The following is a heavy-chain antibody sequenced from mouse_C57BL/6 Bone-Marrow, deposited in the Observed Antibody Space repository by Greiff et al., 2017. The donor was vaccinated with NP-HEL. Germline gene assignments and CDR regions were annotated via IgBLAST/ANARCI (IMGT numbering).Heavy chain of an antibody. CDR1: GFNIKDAY. CDR2: IDPENGDT. J-gene: IGHJ4*01. Sequence: EVQLVESGAELVRPGASVKLSCTVSGFNIKDAYMHWVKQRPEQGLEWIGWIDPENGDTEYASKFQGKATITADTSSNTAYLQLSSLTSEDTAVYYCTTGGSSPYAMDSGGQGTSVTVSS. CDR3: TTGGSSPYAMDS. V-gene: IGHV14-4*01. D-gene: IGHD1-1*01.